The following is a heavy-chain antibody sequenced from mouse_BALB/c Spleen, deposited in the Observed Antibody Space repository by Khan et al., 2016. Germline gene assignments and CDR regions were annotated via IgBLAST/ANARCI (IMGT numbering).Heavy chain of an antibody. CDR3: ARRAGFDN. D-gene: IGHD3-3*01. J-gene: IGHJ2*01. CDR2: FNPNIGGI. Sequence: VRLQQPGPELVKPGASVKISCKTSGYSFTDYTMPWVKQSHGKSLEWIGGFNPNIGGINYNQRFKHKATLTVDKSSSTAYMELRSLTSEDSAAYYCARRAGFDNWGQGTTRTVSS. CDR1: GYSFTDYT. V-gene: IGHV1-18*01.